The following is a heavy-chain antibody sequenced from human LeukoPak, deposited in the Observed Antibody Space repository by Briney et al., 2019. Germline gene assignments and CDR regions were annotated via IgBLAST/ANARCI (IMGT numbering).Heavy chain of an antibody. V-gene: IGHV4-59*12. CDR3: ASGLELPTPYFDY. CDR2: FYYSGST. J-gene: IGHJ4*02. D-gene: IGHD1-7*01. CDR1: GGSFSTYY. Sequence: SETLSLTCTVQGGSFSTYYWSWIRQPPGKGLEWIGHFYYSGSTSYSPSLKSRVTMSVDTSKNQFSLKLSSVTAADTAVYYCASGLELPTPYFDYWGQGTLVTVSS.